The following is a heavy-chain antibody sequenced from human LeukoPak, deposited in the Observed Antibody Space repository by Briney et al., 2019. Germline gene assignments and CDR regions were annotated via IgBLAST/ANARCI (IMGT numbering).Heavy chain of an antibody. CDR3: AGRKVAHAFDI. CDR1: GGSISSGGYS. Sequence: PSETLSLTCAVSGGSISSGGYSWSWIRQPPGKGLEWIGYIYHSGSTYYNPSLKSRVTISVDRSKNQLPLKLSSVTAADTAVYYCAGRKVAHAFDIWGQGSMVTVSS. J-gene: IGHJ3*02. CDR2: IYHSGST. V-gene: IGHV4-30-2*01.